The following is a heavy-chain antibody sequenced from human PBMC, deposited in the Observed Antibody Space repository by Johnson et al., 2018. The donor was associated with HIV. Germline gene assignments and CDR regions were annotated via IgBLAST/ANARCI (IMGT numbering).Heavy chain of an antibody. J-gene: IGHJ3*02. Sequence: QMLLVESGGGVVQPGRSLRLSCAASGFTFTNYGMHWVRHAPGKGLEWVAVISYDGSNEHYTDSVGGRFTISRDNSKNTLHLQMNSLRAEDTAVYYCAKEPAVGYSGSFSGGFDIWGQGTMVTVSS. V-gene: IGHV3-30*18. CDR2: ISYDGSNE. D-gene: IGHD1-26*01. CDR1: GFTFTNYG. CDR3: AKEPAVGYSGSFSGGFDI.